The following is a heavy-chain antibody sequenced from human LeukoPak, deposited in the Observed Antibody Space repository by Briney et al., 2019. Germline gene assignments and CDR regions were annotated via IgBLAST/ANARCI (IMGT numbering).Heavy chain of an antibody. J-gene: IGHJ4*02. CDR3: ARKAYSYGYALDS. CDR1: GGSISSSSYY. CDR2: IYYSGST. D-gene: IGHD5-18*01. Sequence: SETLSLTCTVSGGSISSSSYYWGWIRQPPGKGLEWIGSIYYSGSTYYNPSLKSRVTISVDTSKDQFSLKLSSVTAADTAVYYCARKAYSYGYALDSWGQGTLVTVSS. V-gene: IGHV4-39*01.